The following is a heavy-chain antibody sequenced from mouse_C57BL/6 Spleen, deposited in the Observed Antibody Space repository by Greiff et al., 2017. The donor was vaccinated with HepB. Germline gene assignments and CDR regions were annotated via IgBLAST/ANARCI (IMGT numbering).Heavy chain of an antibody. Sequence: VQLQQPGAELVKPGASVKLSCKASGYTFTSYWMQWVKQRPGQGLEWIGEIDPSDSYTNYNQKFKGKATLTVDTSSSTAYMQLSSLTSEDSAVYYCARGGNDYDERNFDYWGQGTTLTVSS. D-gene: IGHD2-4*01. CDR1: GYTFTSYW. CDR3: ARGGNDYDERNFDY. CDR2: IDPSDSYT. J-gene: IGHJ2*01. V-gene: IGHV1-50*01.